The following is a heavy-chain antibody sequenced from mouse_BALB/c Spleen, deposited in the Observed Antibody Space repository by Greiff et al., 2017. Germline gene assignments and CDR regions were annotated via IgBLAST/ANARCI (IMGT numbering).Heavy chain of an antibody. D-gene: IGHD2-4*01. Sequence: VQLQQSGAELVRPGALVKLSCKASGFNIKDYYMHWVKQRPEQGLEWIGWIDPENGNTIYDPKFQGKASITADTSSNTAYLQLSSLTSEDTAVYYCASSPDYGDRGYAMGYWGQETSVTVSS. V-gene: IGHV14-1*02. CDR2: IDPENGNT. J-gene: IGHJ4*01. CDR1: GFNIKDYY. CDR3: ASSPDYGDRGYAMGY.